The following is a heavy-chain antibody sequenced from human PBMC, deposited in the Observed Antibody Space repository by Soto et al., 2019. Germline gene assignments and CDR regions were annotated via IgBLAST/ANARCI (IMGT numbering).Heavy chain of an antibody. V-gene: IGHV1-3*01. J-gene: IGHJ6*02. CDR2: INAGNGVT. CDR3: ARSAAYTAV. Sequence: ASVKVSCKISGYIFTSYSIHWVRQAPGQRLEWMGWINAGNGVTIYSQKFQGRFTITRDTSANTAYMELTSLRSGDTAVYYCARSAAYTAVWGQGTTVTVSS. CDR1: GYIFTSYS. D-gene: IGHD2-2*02.